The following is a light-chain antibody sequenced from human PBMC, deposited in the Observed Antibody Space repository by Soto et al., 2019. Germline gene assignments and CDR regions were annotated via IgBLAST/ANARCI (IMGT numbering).Light chain of an antibody. CDR1: QSISSW. Sequence: EIEVTQTTSTLSASVGDRVTITCRASQSISSWLAWYQQKPGKAPKLLIYDASSLESGVPSRFSGSGSGTEFTLTISSLKPDDFATYYCQQYQIYSRTFGQ. J-gene: IGKJ1*01. CDR3: QQYQIYSRT. V-gene: IGKV1-5*01. CDR2: DAS.